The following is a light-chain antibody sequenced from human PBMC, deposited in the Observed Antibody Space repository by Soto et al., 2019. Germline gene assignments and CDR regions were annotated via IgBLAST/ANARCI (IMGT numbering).Light chain of an antibody. Sequence: ETVLTQSPATFSVSPGERATLSCRASQSIGSHLAWYPQRPGQPPRLLISGASTRAPGVPARFSGSGSGTEFNHTINSLQAEEDALYYWQQDNKWPLFTFGPGTKVYIK. CDR2: GAS. CDR3: QQDNKWPLFT. CDR1: QSIGSH. J-gene: IGKJ3*01. V-gene: IGKV3-15*01.